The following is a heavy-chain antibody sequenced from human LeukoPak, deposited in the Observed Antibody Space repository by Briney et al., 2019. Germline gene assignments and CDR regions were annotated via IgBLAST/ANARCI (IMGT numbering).Heavy chain of an antibody. J-gene: IGHJ5*02. CDR3: ARHSLYYGSAFNWFDP. V-gene: IGHV4-4*07. D-gene: IGHD3-10*01. CDR1: GGSISSYY. Sequence: SETPSLTCTVSGGSISSYYWSWIRQPAGKGLEWIGRIYTSGSTNYNPSLKSRVTISVDTSKNQFSLKLSSVTAADTAVYYCARHSLYYGSAFNWFDPWGQGTLVTVSS. CDR2: IYTSGST.